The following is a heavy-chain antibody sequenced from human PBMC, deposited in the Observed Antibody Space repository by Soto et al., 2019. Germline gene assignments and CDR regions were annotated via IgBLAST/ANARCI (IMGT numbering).Heavy chain of an antibody. V-gene: IGHV3-15*01. J-gene: IGHJ6*02. CDR3: TTLSYLYYDGMDV. CDR1: GFTFSNGW. CDR2: IKSKVDGGTA. Sequence: GGSLRLSCEASGFTFSNGWMNWVRQGPGKGLEWLGRIKSKVDGGTADYGAATKGRFSISRDDLKNMLYLQMNSLKPDDTAVYYCTTLSYLYYDGMDVWGQGTTVTVSS. D-gene: IGHD2-2*01.